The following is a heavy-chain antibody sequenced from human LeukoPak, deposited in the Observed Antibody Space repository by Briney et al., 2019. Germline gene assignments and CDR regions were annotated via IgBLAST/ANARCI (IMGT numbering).Heavy chain of an antibody. D-gene: IGHD2-2*01. V-gene: IGHV4-34*01. Sequence: SETLSLTCDVSGVSFSTYYWSWIRQSPEKGLEWIGEVNHSGYTNYNPSLKGRVTISVDPSKNQFSLKLSSVTAADTAVYYRASQLHGSDYWGQGTLVTVSS. J-gene: IGHJ4*02. CDR1: GVSFSTYY. CDR2: VNHSGYT. CDR3: ASQLHGSDY.